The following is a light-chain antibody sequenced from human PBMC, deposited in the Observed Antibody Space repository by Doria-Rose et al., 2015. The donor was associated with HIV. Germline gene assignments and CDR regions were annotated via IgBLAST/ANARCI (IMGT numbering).Light chain of an antibody. CDR2: DGS. V-gene: IGKV3-20*01. J-gene: IGKJ1*01. Sequence: TQSPGTLSLSPGERATLSCRASQSFSSTYLAWYQKKPGQAPSLLIYDGSTRATGIPDRFSASGSGTVFTLTINRLEPEDFALYYCHQYGTSWTFGQGTKVEI. CDR3: HQYGTSWT. CDR1: QSFSSTY.